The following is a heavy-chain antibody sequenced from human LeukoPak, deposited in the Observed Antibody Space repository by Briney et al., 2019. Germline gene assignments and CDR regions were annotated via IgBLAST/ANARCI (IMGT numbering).Heavy chain of an antibody. J-gene: IGHJ4*02. CDR2: IYPGDSAT. V-gene: IGHV5-51*01. Sequence: GESLKISCKGSGYGFASYWIAWVRQMPGKGLEWMGIIYPGDSATKYSPSFQGQVTVSADKSISTAYLQWSSLKASDTAMYYCARQNWGVDYWGQGTLVTVSS. D-gene: IGHD7-27*01. CDR1: GYGFASYW. CDR3: ARQNWGVDY.